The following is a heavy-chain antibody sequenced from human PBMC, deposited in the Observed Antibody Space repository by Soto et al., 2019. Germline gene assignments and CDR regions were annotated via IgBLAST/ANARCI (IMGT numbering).Heavy chain of an antibody. D-gene: IGHD1-1*01. CDR2: INPNSGGT. J-gene: IGHJ4*02. Sequence: QVQLVQSGAEVRKPGASVKVSCKASGYTFSDYYIHWVRQAPGQGLEWMGWINPNSGGTKYAPNFQGGVTMPRDTTITTAYMELSRLRSGDTAVYYCAKEPATAKPEGVDFWGQGTLVTVSS. CDR1: GYTFSDYY. V-gene: IGHV1-2*02. CDR3: AKEPATAKPEGVDF.